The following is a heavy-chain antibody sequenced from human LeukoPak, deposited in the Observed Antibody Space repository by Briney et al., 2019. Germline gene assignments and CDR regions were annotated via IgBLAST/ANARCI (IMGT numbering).Heavy chain of an antibody. Sequence: ASVKVSCRSSGYTFTDYYMHWVRQAPGQGPEWVGWINTNTGVTSYAQKFQGRVSLTRDTSISTAYMELSRLRSDDTAVYYCAKVSGAAGYWGQGTLVTVSS. CDR2: INTNTGVT. J-gene: IGHJ4*02. CDR3: AKVSGAAGY. V-gene: IGHV1-2*02. CDR1: GYTFTDYY. D-gene: IGHD6-13*01.